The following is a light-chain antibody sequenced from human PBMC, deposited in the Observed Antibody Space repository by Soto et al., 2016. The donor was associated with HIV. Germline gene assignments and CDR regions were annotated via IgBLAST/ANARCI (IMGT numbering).Light chain of an antibody. CDR2: SKN. Sequence: SSELTQDPAVSVALGQTVRITCQGDSLRSYYASWYQQKPGQAPLLVIYSKNNRPSGIPDRFSGSNSGNTASLTITGAQAEDEADYYCNSRDSSGNHPVFGGGTKLTVL. J-gene: IGLJ2*01. CDR3: NSRDSSGNHPV. CDR1: SLRSYY. V-gene: IGLV3-19*01.